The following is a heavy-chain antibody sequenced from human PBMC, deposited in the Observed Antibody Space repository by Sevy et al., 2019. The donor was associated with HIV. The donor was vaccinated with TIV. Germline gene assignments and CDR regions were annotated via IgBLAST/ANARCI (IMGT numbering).Heavy chain of an antibody. Sequence: GGSLRLSCATSGFTFSSYSMHWVRQAPGKGLEWVATISYDGINKHYADSLKGRLTISRDNFKNSLSLQMNSLRAEDTAVYFCALERLSSDVAEYFQNWGQGTLVTVSS. CDR1: GFTFSSYS. J-gene: IGHJ1*01. CDR3: ALERLSSDVAEYFQN. V-gene: IGHV3-30-3*01. CDR2: ISYDGINK. D-gene: IGHD1-1*01.